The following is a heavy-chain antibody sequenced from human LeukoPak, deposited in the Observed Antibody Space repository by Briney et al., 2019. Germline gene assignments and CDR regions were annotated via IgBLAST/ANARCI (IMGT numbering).Heavy chain of an antibody. CDR2: IKHDASET. CDR3: ARPRVPDS. Sequence: GGSLRLSCAASGFTSSTSWMSWVRQAPGKGLEWVANIKHDASETNYVDSVKGRFTISRDNAKNSLYLQMNSLRAEDTAVYYCARPRVPDSWGQGTLVTVSS. CDR1: GFTSSTSW. V-gene: IGHV3-7*01. J-gene: IGHJ4*02.